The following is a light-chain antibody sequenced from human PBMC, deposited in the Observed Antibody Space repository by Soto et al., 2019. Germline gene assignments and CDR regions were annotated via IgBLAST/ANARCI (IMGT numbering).Light chain of an antibody. CDR1: QDIEDD. V-gene: IGKV1-6*01. CDR2: ATS. CDR3: LHDYNYPRT. J-gene: IGKJ1*01. Sequence: AIQMTQSPSSLSASVGDTVTITCRASQDIEDDLGWYQQKPGKAPKLLIYATSSIQSGVPSRFSGSGSGTDFSLSIRSLQPEDSATYYCLHDYNYPRTFGQGTRVDSK.